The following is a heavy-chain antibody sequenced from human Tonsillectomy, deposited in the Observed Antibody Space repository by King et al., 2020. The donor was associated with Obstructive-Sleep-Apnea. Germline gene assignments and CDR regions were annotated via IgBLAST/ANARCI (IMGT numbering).Heavy chain of an antibody. V-gene: IGHV3-30-3*01. CDR1: GFSFTSYA. Sequence: VQLVESGGGVVQPGRSLRLSCAASGFSFTSYAMHWVRQAPGKGLEWVSLISYVCTNKNYADAVKGRFTISIDNSKSTLYLQMNSLRTDDTGVYYCARDMGAAALLYFRYWGQGTRVPVPS. J-gene: IGHJ4*02. D-gene: IGHD6-13*01. CDR2: ISYVCTNK. CDR3: ARDMGAAALLYFRY.